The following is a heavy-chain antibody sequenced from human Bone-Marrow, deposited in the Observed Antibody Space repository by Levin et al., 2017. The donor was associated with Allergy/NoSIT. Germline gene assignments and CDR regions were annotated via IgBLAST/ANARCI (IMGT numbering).Heavy chain of an antibody. CDR3: ARSPRRAVAGNYFDY. CDR2: IYYSGST. D-gene: IGHD6-19*01. V-gene: IGHV4-59*01. J-gene: IGHJ4*02. CDR1: GASITSNY. Sequence: SETLSLTCTVSGASITSNYWIWIRQPPGKGLEWIGYIYYSGSTSYNPSLKSRVTISVEASKNQFSLKLSSVTAADTAVYFCARSPRRAVAGNYFDYWGQGTLVTVSS.